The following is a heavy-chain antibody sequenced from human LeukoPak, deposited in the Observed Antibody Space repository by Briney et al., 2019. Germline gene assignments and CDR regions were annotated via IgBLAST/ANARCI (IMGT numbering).Heavy chain of an antibody. CDR3: ARDPGGVVYFDY. J-gene: IGHJ4*02. D-gene: IGHD2-8*02. CDR2: IWYDGSNK. V-gene: IGHV3-33*01. Sequence: PGGSLRLSCAVSGFTFSNYDMHWVRQAPGKGLAWVAVIWYDGSNKYYVDSVKGRFTISRENSKYTLYLQMSTLRAEVTAVYYCARDPGGVVYFDYWGQGTLVTVSS. CDR1: GFTFSNYD.